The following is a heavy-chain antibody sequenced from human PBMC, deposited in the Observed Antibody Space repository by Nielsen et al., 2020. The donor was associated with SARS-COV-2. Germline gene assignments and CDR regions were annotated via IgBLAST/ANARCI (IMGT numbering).Heavy chain of an antibody. Sequence: SVKVSCKASGGTFSSYAISWVRQAPGQGLEWMGRIIPILGTANYAQKFQGRVTITADESTSTAYMELSSLRSEDTAVYYCAREDNSGSYYEAFDIWGQGTMVTVSS. D-gene: IGHD1-26*01. V-gene: IGHV1-69*11. CDR2: IIPILGTA. CDR3: AREDNSGSYYEAFDI. CDR1: GGTFSSYA. J-gene: IGHJ3*02.